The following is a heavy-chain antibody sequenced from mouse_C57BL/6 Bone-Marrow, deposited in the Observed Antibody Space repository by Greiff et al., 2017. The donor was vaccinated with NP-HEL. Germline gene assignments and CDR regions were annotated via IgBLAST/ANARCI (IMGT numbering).Heavy chain of an antibody. CDR1: GYAFSSSW. V-gene: IGHV1-82*01. CDR2: IYPGDGDT. CDR3: AIWLRRYFDV. Sequence: QVQLQQSGPELVKPGASAKISCKASGYAFSSSWMNWVKQRPGKGLEWIGRIYPGDGDTNYNGKFKGKATLTADKSSSTAYMQLSSLTSEDSAVYFCAIWLRRYFDVWGTGTTVTVSS. D-gene: IGHD2-2*01. J-gene: IGHJ1*03.